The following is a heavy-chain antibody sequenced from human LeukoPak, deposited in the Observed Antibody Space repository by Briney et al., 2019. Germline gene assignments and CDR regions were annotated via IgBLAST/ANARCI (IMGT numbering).Heavy chain of an antibody. CDR1: ESVFSRHT. CDR2: IGSGSDYI. Sequence: GGSLTLSCTAPESVFSRHTMNWVRQAPGKGLEWVSSIGSGSDYIKYADSVKGRFSISRDNAKSSLFLQMNSLRDEDMGIYYCAREFDSKGRFDCWGQGTPVTVSA. CDR3: AREFDSKGRFDC. V-gene: IGHV3-21*01. D-gene: IGHD4-11*01. J-gene: IGHJ4*02.